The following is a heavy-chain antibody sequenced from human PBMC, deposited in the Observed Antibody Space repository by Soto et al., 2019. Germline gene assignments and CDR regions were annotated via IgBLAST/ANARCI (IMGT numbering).Heavy chain of an antibody. V-gene: IGHV3-66*01. Sequence: EDQLVESGGGLVQPGGSLRLSCAVSGFSVTSNHMTWVRQAPGKGLEWVSILYSAGATDYADSVKGRLTISRDNSKNTLHLQMNSLRGEDTAIYYCVKNYGAVWGQGTTVTVSS. CDR2: LYSAGAT. CDR1: GFSVTSNH. J-gene: IGHJ6*02. CDR3: VKNYGAV. D-gene: IGHD3-16*01.